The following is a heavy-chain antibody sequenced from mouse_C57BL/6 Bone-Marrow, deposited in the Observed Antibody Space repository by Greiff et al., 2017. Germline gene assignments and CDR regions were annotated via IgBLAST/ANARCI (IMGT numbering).Heavy chain of an antibody. J-gene: IGHJ2*01. D-gene: IGHD1-1*01. Sequence: QVHVKQPGAELVRPGTSVKLSCKASGYTFTSYWMHWVKQRPGQGLEWIGVIDPSDSYTNYNQKFKGKATLTVDTSSSTAYMQLSSLTSEDSAVYYCARWITTVVATGFDYWGQGTTLTVSS. CDR2: IDPSDSYT. CDR1: GYTFTSYW. CDR3: ARWITTVVATGFDY. V-gene: IGHV1-59*01.